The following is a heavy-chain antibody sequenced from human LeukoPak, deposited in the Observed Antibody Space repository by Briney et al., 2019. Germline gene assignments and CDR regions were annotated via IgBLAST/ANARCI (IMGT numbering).Heavy chain of an antibody. J-gene: IGHJ4*02. CDR2: VNSDGSST. Sequence: PGGSLRLPCAASGFTFSSYWMHWVRQAPGKGLVWVSRVNSDGSSTSYADSVKGRFTISRDNAKNTLYLQMNSLRAEDTAVYYCARSGSSGWYGFDYWGQGTLVTVSS. CDR3: ARSGSSGWYGFDY. D-gene: IGHD6-19*01. V-gene: IGHV3-74*01. CDR1: GFTFSSYW.